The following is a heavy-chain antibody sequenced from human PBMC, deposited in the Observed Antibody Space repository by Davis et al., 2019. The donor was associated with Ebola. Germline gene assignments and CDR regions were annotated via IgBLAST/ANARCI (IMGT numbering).Heavy chain of an antibody. D-gene: IGHD3-10*01. Sequence: ASVKVSCKASGYTFIGYYIHWVRQAPGQGLEWMGWINPHGGGTKYAQRFQDRVNLTRDTSTSTVHMELSSLKSEDTAIYYCASGEFVDFWGQGTLVTVSS. CDR1: GYTFIGYY. CDR2: INPHGGGT. V-gene: IGHV1-2*02. J-gene: IGHJ4*02. CDR3: ASGEFVDF.